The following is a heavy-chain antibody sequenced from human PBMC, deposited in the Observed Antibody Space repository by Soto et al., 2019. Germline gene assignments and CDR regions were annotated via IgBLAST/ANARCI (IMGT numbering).Heavy chain of an antibody. CDR3: ARDAEGSLEWLLYPHDAFDI. J-gene: IGHJ3*02. CDR2: ISAYNGNT. Sequence: ASVKVSCKASGYTFTSYGISWVRQAPGQGLERMGWISAYNGNTNYAQKLQGRVTMTTDTSTSTAYMELRSLRSDDTAVYYCARDAEGSLEWLLYPHDAFDIWGQGTMVTVSS. D-gene: IGHD3-3*01. V-gene: IGHV1-18*01. CDR1: GYTFTSYG.